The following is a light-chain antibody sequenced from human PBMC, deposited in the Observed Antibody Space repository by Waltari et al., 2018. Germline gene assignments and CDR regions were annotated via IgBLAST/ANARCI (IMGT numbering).Light chain of an antibody. CDR1: QSIFYRPNNKNY. V-gene: IGKV4-1*01. Sequence: DIVMTQSPDSLPVSLGERATFNCKSSQSIFYRPNNKNYLAWYQHKPGQPPKLLISWASTRASGVPDRFSGSGSGTDFTLTINSVQAGDVAVYYCQQYYEGPATFGQGTKLEIK. CDR2: WAS. J-gene: IGKJ2*01. CDR3: QQYYEGPAT.